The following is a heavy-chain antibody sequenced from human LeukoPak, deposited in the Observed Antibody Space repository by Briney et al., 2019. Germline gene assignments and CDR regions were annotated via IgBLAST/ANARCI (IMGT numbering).Heavy chain of an antibody. CDR1: GFIFSSYA. Sequence: GRSLRLSCAASGFIFSSYAMHWVRQAPGKGREWVAVTSYDGYNKYYPGFVKDRFTISRDNYKKKLYLQMNSLRDEDTAVYYCARDFRPRTLTGYRIDFWGQGTLVTVSS. V-gene: IGHV3-30*04. CDR2: TSYDGYNK. D-gene: IGHD3-9*01. J-gene: IGHJ4*02. CDR3: ARDFRPRTLTGYRIDF.